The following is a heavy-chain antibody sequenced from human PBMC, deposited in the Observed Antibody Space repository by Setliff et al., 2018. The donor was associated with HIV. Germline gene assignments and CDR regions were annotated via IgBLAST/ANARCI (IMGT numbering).Heavy chain of an antibody. J-gene: IGHJ3*02. Sequence: PSETLSLTCAVYGGSFDNYFWTWIRQSPERGLEWIGEINHSEGTTYSPYLKSRLTISLDTSKNQISLKLTSVTAADTAVYYCARLDYGGNSGTLAFHIWGQGKLVTVSS. CDR2: INHSEGT. V-gene: IGHV4-34*01. CDR3: ARLDYGGNSGTLAFHI. CDR1: GGSFDNYF. D-gene: IGHD4-17*01.